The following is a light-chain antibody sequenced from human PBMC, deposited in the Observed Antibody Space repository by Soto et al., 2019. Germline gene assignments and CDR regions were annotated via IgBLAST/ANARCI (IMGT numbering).Light chain of an antibody. CDR2: DAS. CDR3: QQYDNSPIT. V-gene: IGKV3-11*01. Sequence: EIVLTQSPATLSLSPGERATLSCRASQSVSSYLAWYQQKPGQAPRLLIYDASNRATGIPARFSASGSETDFTLTISRLEPEDFAVYYCQQYDNSPITFSQGTRLEIK. CDR1: QSVSSY. J-gene: IGKJ5*01.